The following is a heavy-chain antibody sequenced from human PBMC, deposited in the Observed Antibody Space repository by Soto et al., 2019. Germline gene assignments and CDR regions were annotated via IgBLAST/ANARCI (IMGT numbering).Heavy chain of an antibody. CDR3: ARGGVRGYCGGDCYSNWFDP. V-gene: IGHV1-8*01. J-gene: IGHJ5*02. D-gene: IGHD2-21*02. Sequence: RASVKVSCKASGSTFTSYDINWVRQATGQGLEWMGWMNPNSGNTGYAQKYQGRVTMTRNTSISTAYMELSSLRSEDTAVYYCARGGVRGYCGGDCYSNWFDPWGQGTLVTVSS. CDR2: MNPNSGNT. CDR1: GSTFTSYD.